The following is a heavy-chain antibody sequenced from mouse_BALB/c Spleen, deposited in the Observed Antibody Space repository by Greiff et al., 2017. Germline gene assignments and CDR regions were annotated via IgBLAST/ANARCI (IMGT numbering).Heavy chain of an antibody. CDR1: GFTFSSYA. Sequence: EVQGVESGGGLVKPGGSLKLSCAASGFTFSSYAMSWVRQTPEKRLEWVASISSGGSTYYPDSVKGRFTISRDNARNILYLQMSSLRSEDTAMYYCARAPLGHAMDYWGQGTSVTVSS. J-gene: IGHJ4*01. D-gene: IGHD2-10*02. V-gene: IGHV5-6-5*01. CDR2: ISSGGST. CDR3: ARAPLGHAMDY.